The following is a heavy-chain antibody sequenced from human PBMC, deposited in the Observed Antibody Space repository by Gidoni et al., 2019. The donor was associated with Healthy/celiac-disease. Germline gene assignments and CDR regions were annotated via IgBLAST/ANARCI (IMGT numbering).Heavy chain of an antibody. D-gene: IGHD6-6*01. J-gene: IGHJ4*02. CDR1: GFTLSSYA. V-gene: IGHV3-64D*09. CDR2: IRSNGGST. CDR3: VKGSSSRAFDY. Sequence: EVQLVDSGGGLVQPGGSLGLSCSASGFTLSSYAMHWVRQAPGKGLEYVSAIRSNGGSTYYADSVKGRFTISRDNSKNTLYLQMSSLRAEDTAVYYCVKGSSSRAFDYWGQGTLVTVSS.